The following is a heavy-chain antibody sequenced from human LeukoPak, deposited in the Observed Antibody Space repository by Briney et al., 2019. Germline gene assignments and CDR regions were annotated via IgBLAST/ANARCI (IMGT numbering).Heavy chain of an antibody. CDR2: IYYSGST. CDR3: ARVYSSSWYLDY. D-gene: IGHD6-13*01. Sequence: SETLSLTCTVSGGSISSYYWSWIRQPPGKGLEWIGYIYYSGSTNYNPSLKSRVTISVDTSKNQFSLKLSSVTAADTAVYYCARVYSSSWYLDYWGQGTLVTVPS. V-gene: IGHV4-59*01. J-gene: IGHJ4*02. CDR1: GGSISSYY.